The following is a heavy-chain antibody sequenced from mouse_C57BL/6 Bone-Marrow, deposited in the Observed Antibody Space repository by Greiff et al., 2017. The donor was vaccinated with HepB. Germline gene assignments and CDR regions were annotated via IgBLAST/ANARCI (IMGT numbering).Heavy chain of an antibody. CDR2: IRNKANGYTT. CDR1: GFTFTDYY. J-gene: IGHJ3*01. CDR3: ARYAYGVFAY. Sequence: EVKVVDSGGGLVQPGGSLSLSCAASGFTFTDYYMSWVRQPPGKALEWLGFIRNKANGYTTEYSASVKGRFTISRDNSQSILYLQMNALRAEDSATYYGARYAYGVFAYWGQGTLVTVSA. V-gene: IGHV7-3*01. D-gene: IGHD6-5*01.